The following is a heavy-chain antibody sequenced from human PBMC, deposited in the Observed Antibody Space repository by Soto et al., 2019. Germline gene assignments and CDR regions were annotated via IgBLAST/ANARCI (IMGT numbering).Heavy chain of an antibody. D-gene: IGHD6-19*01. CDR3: ARDRKSSGWYPRYYYGMDV. Sequence: ASVKVSCKASGYTFTSYGISWVRQAPGQGLEWMGWISAYNGNTNYAQKLQGRVTMTTDTSTSTAYMELRSLRSDDTAVYYCARDRKSSGWYPRYYYGMDVWGQGTTVTVSS. CDR2: ISAYNGNT. V-gene: IGHV1-18*01. CDR1: GYTFTSYG. J-gene: IGHJ6*02.